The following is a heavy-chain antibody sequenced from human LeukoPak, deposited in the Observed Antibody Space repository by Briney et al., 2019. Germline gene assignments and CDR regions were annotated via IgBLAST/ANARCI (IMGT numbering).Heavy chain of an antibody. CDR2: ISSSSSYI. D-gene: IGHD2-21*02. CDR1: GFTFSSYS. Sequence: GGSLRLSCAASGFTFSSYSMNWVRQASGKGLEWVSSISSSSSYIYYADSVKGRFTISRDNAKNSLYLQMNSLRAEDTAVYYCARGPPAGDGDYADVWGKGTTVTVSS. CDR3: ARGPPAGDGDYADV. J-gene: IGHJ6*03. V-gene: IGHV3-21*04.